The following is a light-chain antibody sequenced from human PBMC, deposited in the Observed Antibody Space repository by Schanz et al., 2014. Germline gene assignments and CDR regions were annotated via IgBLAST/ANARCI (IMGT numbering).Light chain of an antibody. CDR3: AAWDDSLNGVV. Sequence: QSVLTQPPSASGPPGQRVTISCSGSSSNIGSDSGNWYQQLPGTAPKLLIYNNNQRPSGVPDRFSGSKSGTSASLAISGLQSEDEADYYCAAWDDSLNGVVFGGGTKLTVL. CDR1: SSNIGSDS. V-gene: IGLV1-44*01. CDR2: NNN. J-gene: IGLJ2*01.